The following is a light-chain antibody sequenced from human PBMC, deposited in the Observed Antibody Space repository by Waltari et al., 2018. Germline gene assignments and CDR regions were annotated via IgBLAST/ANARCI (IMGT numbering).Light chain of an antibody. CDR2: DVS. Sequence: QSALTQPASVSGPPGQSITIPCTGTSSDVGFYNYVSCYQQHPGKAPKLMIYDVSERPSVVSNRFSGSKSGNTASLTISGLQAEDEADYYCNSYAGSSSWVFGGGTKLTVL. CDR1: SSDVGFYNY. V-gene: IGLV2-14*01. J-gene: IGLJ3*02. CDR3: NSYAGSSSWV.